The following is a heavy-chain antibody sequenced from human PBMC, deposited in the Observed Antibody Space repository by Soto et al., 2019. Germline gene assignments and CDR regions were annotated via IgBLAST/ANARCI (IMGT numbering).Heavy chain of an antibody. D-gene: IGHD3-16*01. J-gene: IGHJ4*02. CDR1: GGSISSYY. Sequence: SETLSLTCTVSGGSISSYYWSWIRQPPGKGLEWIGYIYYSGSTNYNPSLKSRVTISVDTSKNQFSLKLSSVTAADTAVYYCARDREAFGIDYWGQGTLVTVSS. CDR2: IYYSGST. CDR3: ARDREAFGIDY. V-gene: IGHV4-59*01.